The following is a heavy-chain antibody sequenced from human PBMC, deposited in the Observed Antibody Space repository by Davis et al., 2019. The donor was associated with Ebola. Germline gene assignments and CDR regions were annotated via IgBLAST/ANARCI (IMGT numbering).Heavy chain of an antibody. CDR2: ISGYNGRT. V-gene: IGHV1-18*01. CDR1: GYMFTAYG. CDR3: ARDGCSDSRCYTRTGNWLDP. D-gene: IGHD2-2*02. Sequence: AASVKVSCKTSGYMFTAYGITWVRQAPGQGLEWLGWISGYNGRTNLAQNVQGRVTLTTDTSTSTAYMELTSLRVDDTAVYYCARDGCSDSRCYTRTGNWLDPWGQGTQVTVFS. J-gene: IGHJ5*02.